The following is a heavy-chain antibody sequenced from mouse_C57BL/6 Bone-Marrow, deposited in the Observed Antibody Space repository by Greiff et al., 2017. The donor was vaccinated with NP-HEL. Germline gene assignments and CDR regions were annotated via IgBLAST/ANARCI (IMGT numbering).Heavy chain of an antibody. Sequence: EVQLVESGEGLVKPGGSLKLSCAASGFTFSSYAMSWVRQTPEKRLEWVGYISSGGGYIYYADPVKGRFTISRDNARNTLYLQKSSLKSEDTAMYYCTRVVTTVVATHYFDYWGQGTTLTVSS. V-gene: IGHV5-9-1*02. J-gene: IGHJ2*01. CDR2: ISSGGGYI. CDR1: GFTFSSYA. D-gene: IGHD1-1*01. CDR3: TRVVTTVVATHYFDY.